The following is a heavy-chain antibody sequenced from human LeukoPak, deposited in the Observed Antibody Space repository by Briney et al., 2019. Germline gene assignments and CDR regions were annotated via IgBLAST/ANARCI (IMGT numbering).Heavy chain of an antibody. J-gene: IGHJ4*02. CDR1: GGTFSSYA. V-gene: IGHV1-69*04. CDR2: IIPIFGIA. CDR3: ARGRWLGYY. D-gene: IGHD6-19*01. Sequence: SVKVSCKASGGTFSSYAISWVRQAPGQGLEWMGRIIPIFGIANYAQKFQGRVTITADKSTSTAYMELRSLRSDDTAVYYCARGRWLGYYWGQGTLVTVSS.